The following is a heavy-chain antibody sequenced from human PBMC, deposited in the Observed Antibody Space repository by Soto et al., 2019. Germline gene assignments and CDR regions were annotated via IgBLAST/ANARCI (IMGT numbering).Heavy chain of an antibody. V-gene: IGHV4-30-4*01. CDR1: GASISSGGYY. CDR3: ARIHFGDEPSYYYYGMDV. Sequence: QVQLQESGPGLVKPSQTLSLTCTVSGASISSGGYYWSWIRHHPGKGLEFIGYIYYTGSTFNNPSLKSRVSISIDTSKTQFSLKLSSVTAADTAVYYCARIHFGDEPSYYYYGMDVWGQGTTVTVSS. J-gene: IGHJ6*02. D-gene: IGHD4-17*01. CDR2: IYYTGST.